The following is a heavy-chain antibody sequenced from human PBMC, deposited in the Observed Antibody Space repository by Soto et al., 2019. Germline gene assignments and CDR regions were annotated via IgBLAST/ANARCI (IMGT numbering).Heavy chain of an antibody. CDR2: IYYSGST. J-gene: IGHJ4*02. V-gene: IGHV4-31*03. D-gene: IGHD1-26*01. Sequence: QVQLQESGPGLVKPSQTLSLTCTVSVGSISSGGYYWIWIRQHPGKGLEWIGYIYYSGSTYYNPSLKSRVTISVDTSKHQYSLKLSSVTAADTAVYYCARWVGATSFDYWGQGTLVTVSS. CDR3: ARWVGATSFDY. CDR1: VGSISSGGYY.